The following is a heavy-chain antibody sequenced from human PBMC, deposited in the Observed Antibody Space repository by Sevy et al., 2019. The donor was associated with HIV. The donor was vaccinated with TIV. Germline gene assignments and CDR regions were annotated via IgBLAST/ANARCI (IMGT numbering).Heavy chain of an antibody. D-gene: IGHD3-22*01. CDR3: TRRNYNYYDSSASPLMDV. J-gene: IGHJ6*02. CDR1: GFTFSDST. Sequence: GGSLRLSCAASGFTFSDSTMHWVRQASGRGLEWVGRIRSKAKNYATAYAASGKGGFTISRDDSKNKASLQMNGLKTEDTAVYYCTRRNYNYYDSSASPLMDVWGQGTTVTVSS. V-gene: IGHV3-73*01. CDR2: IRSKAKNYAT.